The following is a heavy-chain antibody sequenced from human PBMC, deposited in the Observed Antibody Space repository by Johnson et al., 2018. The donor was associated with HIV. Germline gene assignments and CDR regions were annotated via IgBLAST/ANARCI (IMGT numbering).Heavy chain of an antibody. V-gene: IGHV3-33*08. CDR3: ARVGSGELLDGFDI. Sequence: QVQLVESGGGVVRPGGSLRLSCAASGFTFDDYGMSWVRQAPGKGLEWVAVIWFDGSKKYYTDSVKGRFTISRDNSKNTLYLQMNSLRAGDTAMYYCARVGSGELLDGFDIWGQGTMVTVSS. CDR1: GFTFDDYG. J-gene: IGHJ3*02. CDR2: IWFDGSKK. D-gene: IGHD3-10*01.